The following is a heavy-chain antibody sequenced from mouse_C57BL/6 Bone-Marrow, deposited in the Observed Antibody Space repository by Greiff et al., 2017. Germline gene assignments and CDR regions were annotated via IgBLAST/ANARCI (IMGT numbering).Heavy chain of an antibody. CDR1: GYTFTSYW. V-gene: IGHV1-69*01. CDR3: ARSPYYYGSCYYAMDY. CDR2: IDPSDSYS. D-gene: IGHD1-1*01. Sequence: QVQLQQPGAELVMPGASVKLSCKASGYTFTSYWMHWVKQRPGQGLEWIGEIDPSDSYSNYNQKFKGKSTLTVDKYSSTAYMKLSSLTSEDSAVYYSARSPYYYGSCYYAMDYWGQGNSVTVSS. J-gene: IGHJ4*01.